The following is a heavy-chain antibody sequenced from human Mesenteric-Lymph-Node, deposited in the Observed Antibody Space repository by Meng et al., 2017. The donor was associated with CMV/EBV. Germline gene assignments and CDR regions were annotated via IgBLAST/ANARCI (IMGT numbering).Heavy chain of an antibody. CDR2: INHGGST. Sequence: SFSDYYSTWIRQPPGRGLEWIGKINHGGSTHYNPSLKGRVTISVDTSKNQFSLKLTSVTDADTAVYYCVRGGYCGGGTCAGQSAFDYWGQGTLVTVSS. J-gene: IGHJ4*02. V-gene: IGHV4-34*01. D-gene: IGHD2-15*01. CDR1: SFSDYY. CDR3: VRGGYCGGGTCAGQSAFDY.